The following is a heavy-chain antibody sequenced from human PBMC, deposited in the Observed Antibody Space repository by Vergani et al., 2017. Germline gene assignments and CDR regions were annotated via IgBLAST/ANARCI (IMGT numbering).Heavy chain of an antibody. V-gene: IGHV3-74*03. CDR3: VRLPRGPWNFDL. Sequence: DVHLAESGGGFFQPGGSLRLSCSASGFSFNSYWMHWVRQVPGKGLLWVSRIKSDGSITAYADSVKGRFTISRDNTKNSLSLQMSGLGVEDTAVYYCVRLPRGPWNFDLWGRGTLITVSS. CDR2: IKSDGSIT. J-gene: IGHJ2*01. CDR1: GFSFNSYW.